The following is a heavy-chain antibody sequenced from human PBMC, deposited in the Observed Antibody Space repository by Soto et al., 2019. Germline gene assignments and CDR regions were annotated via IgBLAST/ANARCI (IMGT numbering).Heavy chain of an antibody. J-gene: IGHJ4*02. CDR1: GFTFSSYD. CDR2: ISGSTGST. Sequence: EVQLLESGGGLVQPEGSLRLSCAASGFTFSSYDMSWVRQAPGKGLEWVSTISGSTGSTYYADSVKGRFTISRDSSKSTLYLQRDILRAEDTAVYDCAKENDDWGQGTLVTVSS. CDR3: AKENDD. V-gene: IGHV3-23*01.